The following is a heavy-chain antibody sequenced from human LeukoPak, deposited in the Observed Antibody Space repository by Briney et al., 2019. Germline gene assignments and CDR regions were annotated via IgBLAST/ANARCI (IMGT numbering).Heavy chain of an antibody. Sequence: PSQTLSLICTVSGASISSGDYHWNWIRQPPGKGLEWIGYIYSSGSTYYNPSLKSRVSISVDTSKNHFSLQLTSVTAADAAVYYCATRFSGRPFDPWGQGTLVTVSS. V-gene: IGHV4-30-4*08. D-gene: IGHD1-26*01. CDR2: IYSSGST. J-gene: IGHJ5*02. CDR1: GASISSGDYH. CDR3: ATRFSGRPFDP.